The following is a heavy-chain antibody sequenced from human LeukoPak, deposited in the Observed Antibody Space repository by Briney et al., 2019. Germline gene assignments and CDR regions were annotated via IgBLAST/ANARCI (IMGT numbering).Heavy chain of an antibody. D-gene: IGHD2-2*02. CDR2: INHSGST. CDR3: ARRLGYCSSTSCYTPSYFDY. J-gene: IGHJ4*02. Sequence: SETLSLTCAVYGGSYSGYYWSLIRPPPGKGLEWIGEINHSGSTNYNPSLKSRVTISVDTSKNQFSLKLSSVTAADTAVYYCARRLGYCSSTSCYTPSYFDYWGQGTLVTVSS. CDR1: GGSYSGYY. V-gene: IGHV4-34*01.